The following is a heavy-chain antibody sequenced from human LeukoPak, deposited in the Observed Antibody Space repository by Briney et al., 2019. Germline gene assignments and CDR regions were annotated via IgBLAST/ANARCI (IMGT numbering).Heavy chain of an antibody. J-gene: IGHJ3*02. CDR1: GFTFSSYS. CDR3: ARVASGRLEAFDI. CDR2: ISSSSSYI. V-gene: IGHV3-21*01. Sequence: GGSLRLSCAASGFTFSSYSMNWVRQAPGKGLEWVSSISSSSSYIYYADSVKGRFTISRDNAKNSLYLQMNSLRAEDTAVYYCARVASGRLEAFDIWGQGTMVTVSS. D-gene: IGHD1-1*01.